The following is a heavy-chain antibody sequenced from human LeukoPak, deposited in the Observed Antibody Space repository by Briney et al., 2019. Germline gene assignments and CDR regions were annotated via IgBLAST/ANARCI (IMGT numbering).Heavy chain of an antibody. CDR1: GFTFSSYG. Sequence: GGSLRLSCAASGFTFSSYGMHWVRQAPGKGLEWVAFIRYDGSNKYYADSVKGRFTISRDNSKNTLYLQMNSLRAEDTAVYYCAKDPVTMIVVGYGYYFDYWGQGTLVTVSS. V-gene: IGHV3-30*02. D-gene: IGHD3-22*01. J-gene: IGHJ4*02. CDR2: IRYDGSNK. CDR3: AKDPVTMIVVGYGYYFDY.